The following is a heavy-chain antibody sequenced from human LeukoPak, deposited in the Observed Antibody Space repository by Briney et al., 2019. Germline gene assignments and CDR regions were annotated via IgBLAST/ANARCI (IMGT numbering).Heavy chain of an antibody. CDR2: ISISGDST. Sequence: GGSLRLSCAASGFTFSSHAMSWVRQAPGKGLEYVSGISISGDSTFYADSVKGRFTISRDNSKNTLYLQLNGLRAEDTAVYHCVKGGGSGSRGRLDYWGQGSLVTVSS. D-gene: IGHD3-10*01. CDR3: VKGGGSGSRGRLDY. J-gene: IGHJ4*02. CDR1: GFTFSSHA. V-gene: IGHV3-23*01.